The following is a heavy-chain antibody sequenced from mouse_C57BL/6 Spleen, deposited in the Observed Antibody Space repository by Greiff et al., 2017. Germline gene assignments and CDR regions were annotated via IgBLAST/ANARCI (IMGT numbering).Heavy chain of an antibody. CDR2: FYPGSGSI. CDR1: GYTFTEYT. CDR3: ARHEDRAPYYYAMDY. J-gene: IGHJ4*01. Sequence: VQRVESGAELVKPGASVKLSCKASGYTFTEYTIHWVKQRSGQGLEWIGWFYPGSGSIKYNEKFKDKATLTADKSSSTVYMELSRLTSEDSAVYFCARHEDRAPYYYAMDYWGQGTSVTVSS. D-gene: IGHD3-1*01. V-gene: IGHV1-62-2*01.